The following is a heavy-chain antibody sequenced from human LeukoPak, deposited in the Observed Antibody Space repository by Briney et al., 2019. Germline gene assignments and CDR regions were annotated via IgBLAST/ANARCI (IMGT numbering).Heavy chain of an antibody. J-gene: IGHJ4*02. V-gene: IGHV1-46*01. CDR3: ARDPLTYYYDSSGYYMDY. CDR2: INPSGGST. Sequence: GASVKVSCKASGYTFTSYYMHWARQAPGQGLEWMGIINPSGGSTSYAQKFQGRVTMTRDTSTSTVYMELSSLRSEDTAVYYCARDPLTYYYDSSGYYMDYWGQGTLVTVSS. D-gene: IGHD3-22*01. CDR1: GYTFTSYY.